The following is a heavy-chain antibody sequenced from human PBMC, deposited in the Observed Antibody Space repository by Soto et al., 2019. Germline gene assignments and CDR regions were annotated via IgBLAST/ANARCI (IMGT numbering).Heavy chain of an antibody. CDR1: GFTFSSCA. V-gene: IGHV3-23*01. D-gene: IGHD4-17*01. J-gene: IGHJ4*02. CDR3: ATYRQTTVTSEF. Sequence: EVQLLESGGGLVQPGGSLTLSCAASGFTFSSCAMSWVRQAPGKGLEWVSAIGDNGVSKYCADSVKGRFTISRDNSKNTLYLQMNSLRADDTAVYYCATYRQTTVTSEFWGQGALVTVSS. CDR2: IGDNGVSK.